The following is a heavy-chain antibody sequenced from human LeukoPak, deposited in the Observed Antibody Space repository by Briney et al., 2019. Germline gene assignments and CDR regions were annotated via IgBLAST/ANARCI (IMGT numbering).Heavy chain of an antibody. CDR3: ARGDQIVVVPAASFDP. J-gene: IGHJ5*02. V-gene: IGHV1-18*01. D-gene: IGHD2-2*01. Sequence: ASVKVSCKASGYTFTSYGISWVRQAPGQGLEWMGWISVYNGDTNYAQRLQGRVTMTTDTSTSTAYMELRSLRSDDTAVYYCARGDQIVVVPAASFDPWGQGTLVTVSS. CDR1: GYTFTSYG. CDR2: ISVYNGDT.